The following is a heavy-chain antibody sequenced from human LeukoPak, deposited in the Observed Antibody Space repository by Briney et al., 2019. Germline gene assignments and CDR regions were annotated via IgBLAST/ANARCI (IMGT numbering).Heavy chain of an antibody. CDR1: GFTFTNYA. D-gene: IGHD5-24*01. J-gene: IGHJ3*02. Sequence: GGSLRLSCAASGFTFTNYAMNWVRQAPGKGLEWVSTISPSGADTYYADSVKGRFTISRDTSKNTLYLQMNSLRAEDTAVYYCTRRAYNWGAFDIWGQGTMVTVSS. CDR2: ISPSGADT. CDR3: TRRAYNWGAFDI. V-gene: IGHV3-23*01.